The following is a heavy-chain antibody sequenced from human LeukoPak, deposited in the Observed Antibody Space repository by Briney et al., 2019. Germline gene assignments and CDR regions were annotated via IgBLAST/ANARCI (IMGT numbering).Heavy chain of an antibody. Sequence: GESLKISWQGSGYSFNSYLIAWVCQMPGKGLEWMGIIYPGDADTRYSPSFQGKITISAAKYINTSHLRRSSLKASDTAMYYCARAYYCGGGSCKLEFWGQGTMVTVSS. J-gene: IGHJ4*02. CDR3: ARAYYCGGGSCKLEF. CDR1: GYSFNSYL. CDR2: IYPGDADT. D-gene: IGHD2-15*01. V-gene: IGHV5-51*01.